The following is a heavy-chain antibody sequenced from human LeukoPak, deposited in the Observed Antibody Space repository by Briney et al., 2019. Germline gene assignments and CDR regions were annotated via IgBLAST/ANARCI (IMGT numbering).Heavy chain of an antibody. CDR2: IRQDGSEK. V-gene: IGHV3-7*04. CDR1: GFTFSSYG. D-gene: IGHD4-23*01. CDR3: ARVPTVVTSFDY. J-gene: IGHJ4*02. Sequence: GGSLRLSCAASGFTFSSYGMHWVRQAPGKGLEWVANIRQDGSEKYYVDSVKGRFTISRDNAKNSLYLQMNSLRAEDTAVYYCARVPTVVTSFDYWGQGTLVTVSS.